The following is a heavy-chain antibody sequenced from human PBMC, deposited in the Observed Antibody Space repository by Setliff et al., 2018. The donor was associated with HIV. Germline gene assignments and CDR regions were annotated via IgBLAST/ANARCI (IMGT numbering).Heavy chain of an antibody. Sequence: SETLSLTCAVYVEPFSGFYWSWIRQPPGKGLEWIGEINHGGSATYNPSLTGRVGISVDTSKNQFSLKMIAVTAADAAVYYCALLEVPLIVGTPPPIWGQGTLVTVSS. J-gene: IGHJ4*02. CDR1: VEPFSGFY. CDR3: ALLEVPLIVGTPPPI. V-gene: IGHV4-34*01. D-gene: IGHD1-26*01. CDR2: INHGGSA.